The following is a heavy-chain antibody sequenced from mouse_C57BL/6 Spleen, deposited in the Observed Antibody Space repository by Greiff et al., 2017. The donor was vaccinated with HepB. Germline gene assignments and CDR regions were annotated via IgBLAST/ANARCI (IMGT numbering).Heavy chain of an antibody. CDR3: ASPLSGTWFAY. D-gene: IGHD3-2*02. Sequence: VMLVESGPGLVQPSQSLSITCTVSGFSLTSYGVHWVRQSPGKGLEWLGVLWSGGSTDYNAAFISRLSISNDNSKSQVFFKMNSLQADDTAIYYCASPLSGTWFAYWGQGTLVTVSA. J-gene: IGHJ3*01. CDR2: LWSGGST. V-gene: IGHV2-2*01. CDR1: GFSLTSYG.